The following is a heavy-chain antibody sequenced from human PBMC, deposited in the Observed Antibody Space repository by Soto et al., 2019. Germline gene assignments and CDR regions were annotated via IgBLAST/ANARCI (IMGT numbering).Heavy chain of an antibody. J-gene: IGHJ4*02. V-gene: IGHV1-18*01. D-gene: IGHD2-2*01. Sequence: QVQLVQSGAEVKKPGASVKVSCKASGYTFTSYGISWVRQAPGQGLEWMGWISAYNGNTNYAQKLQGRVTMTTDTATSTAYMELRSLRSDDTAVYYCARTYCSSTSCYVEGHFDYWGQGTLVTVSS. CDR2: ISAYNGNT. CDR1: GYTFTSYG. CDR3: ARTYCSSTSCYVEGHFDY.